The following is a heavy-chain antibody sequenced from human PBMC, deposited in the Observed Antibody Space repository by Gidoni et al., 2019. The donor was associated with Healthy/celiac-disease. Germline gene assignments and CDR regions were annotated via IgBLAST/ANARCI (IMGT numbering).Heavy chain of an antibody. Sequence: QVQLVQSGAEVKKPGSSVKVSCKASGGTFSSYAISWVRQAPGQGLEWMGGIIPIFGTANYAQKFQGRVTITADESTSTAYMELSSLRSEDTAVYCCARGSYYDFWSGYSTDYYYYMDVWGKGTTVTVSS. V-gene: IGHV1-69*01. CDR1: GGTFSSYA. D-gene: IGHD3-3*01. J-gene: IGHJ6*03. CDR3: ARGSYYDFWSGYSTDYYYYMDV. CDR2: IIPIFGTA.